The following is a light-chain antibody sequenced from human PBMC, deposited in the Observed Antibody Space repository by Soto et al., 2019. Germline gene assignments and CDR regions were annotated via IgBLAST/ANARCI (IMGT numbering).Light chain of an antibody. CDR2: GAS. CDR1: QRVSTN. V-gene: IGKV3-15*01. CDR3: QQYNNWPLT. Sequence: EIVMTQSPATLSVSPGERVTLSCRASQRVSTNLAWFQQKPGQAPRLLVYGASIRATGFPARFSGSGSGTEFTLTITSLQSEDFAFYYCQQYNNWPLTFGGGTKVEIK. J-gene: IGKJ4*01.